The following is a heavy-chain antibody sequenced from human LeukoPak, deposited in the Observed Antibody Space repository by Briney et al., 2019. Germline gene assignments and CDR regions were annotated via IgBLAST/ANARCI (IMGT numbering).Heavy chain of an antibody. Sequence: SETLSLTCTVSGVSISGLTYLWGWVRQSPGKGLEWVATISNSRSTYYSPSLQSRVTISLDTSKNHFSLRLTSVTAADTAVYYCARGYYHCKNRPLNWGQGTLVTVSS. CDR2: ISNSRST. D-gene: IGHD3-22*01. J-gene: IGHJ4*02. CDR3: ARGYYHCKNRPLN. V-gene: IGHV4-39*02. CDR1: GVSISGLTYL.